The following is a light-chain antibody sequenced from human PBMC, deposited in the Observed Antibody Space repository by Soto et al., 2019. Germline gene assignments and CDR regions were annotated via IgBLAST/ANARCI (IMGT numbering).Light chain of an antibody. J-gene: IGKJ1*01. CDR2: KAS. CDR1: QSISGL. V-gene: IGKV1-5*03. Sequence: DIQMTQSPSTLSASVGDRVTITCRASQSISGLLAWYQQKPGKAPKLLIYKASGLESGVPSRFSGSGSGTEFTLTINGLQPDDFATYFCQQYNTFWTFGQGTRWISN. CDR3: QQYNTFWT.